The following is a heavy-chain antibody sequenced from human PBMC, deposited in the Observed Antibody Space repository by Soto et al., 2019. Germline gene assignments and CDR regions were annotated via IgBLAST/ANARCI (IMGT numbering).Heavy chain of an antibody. J-gene: IGHJ6*02. V-gene: IGHV3-21*01. CDR1: GFTFSSYS. Sequence: PGGSLRLSCAASGFTFSSYSMNWVRQAPGKGLEWVSSISSSSSYIYYADSVKGRFTISRDNAKNSLYLQMNSLRAEDTAVYYCARDDGYSYGTYYYYYGMDVWGQGTTVTVS. D-gene: IGHD5-18*01. CDR2: ISSSSSYI. CDR3: ARDDGYSYGTYYYYYGMDV.